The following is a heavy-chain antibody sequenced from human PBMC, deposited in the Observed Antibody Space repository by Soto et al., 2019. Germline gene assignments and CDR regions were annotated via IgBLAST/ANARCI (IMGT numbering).Heavy chain of an antibody. J-gene: IGHJ3*02. Sequence: PGESLKISCKGSGYSFTSYWIGWVRQMPGKGLEWMGIIYPGDSDTRYSPSFQGQVTISADKSISTAYLQWSSLKASDTAMYYWARLWISGYLVNAGAFDIWAQRKMVPVSS. D-gene: IGHD3-22*01. CDR2: IYPGDSDT. V-gene: IGHV5-51*01. CDR1: GYSFTSYW. CDR3: ARLWISGYLVNAGAFDI.